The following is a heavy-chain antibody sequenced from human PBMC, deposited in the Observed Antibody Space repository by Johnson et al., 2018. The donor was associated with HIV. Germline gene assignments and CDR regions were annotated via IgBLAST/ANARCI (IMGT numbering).Heavy chain of an antibody. Sequence: MLLVESGGGLVQPGGSLRLSCAASGFTFSSYAMSWVRQAPGKGLEWVSVIDTAGSTYDADSVKGRFTIARDNAKNTLYLQMNCLRAEDTALYYCARVRARGVKHAFDIWGQGTMVTVSS. CDR3: ARVRARGVKHAFDI. CDR2: IDTAGST. J-gene: IGHJ3*02. V-gene: IGHV3-23*04. CDR1: GFTFSSYA. D-gene: IGHD3-10*01.